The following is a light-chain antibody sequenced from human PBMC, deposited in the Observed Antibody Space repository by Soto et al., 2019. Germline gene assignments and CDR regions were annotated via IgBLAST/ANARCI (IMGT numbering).Light chain of an antibody. Sequence: DIQMTQSPPSLSASVGDRVTITCRASQGISNYLAWYQQKPGKVPKLLIYGASTLQSGVPSRFSGSGSGTDFTLTISSLQPEDVATYYCQRYNSVPFTFGPGIKVDIK. J-gene: IGKJ3*01. CDR3: QRYNSVPFT. V-gene: IGKV1-27*01. CDR2: GAS. CDR1: QGISNY.